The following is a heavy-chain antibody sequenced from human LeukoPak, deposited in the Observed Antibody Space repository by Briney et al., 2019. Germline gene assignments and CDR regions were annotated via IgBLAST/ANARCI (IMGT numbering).Heavy chain of an antibody. D-gene: IGHD3-10*01. Sequence: ASVTVSCKASGYTFTGYYMHWVRQAPGQGLEWMGWINPNSGGTNYAQKFQGRVTMTRDTSISTAYMELSRLRSDDTGVYYCARMVSDWFDPWGQGTLVTVSS. J-gene: IGHJ5*02. CDR3: ARMVSDWFDP. V-gene: IGHV1-2*02. CDR1: GYTFTGYY. CDR2: INPNSGGT.